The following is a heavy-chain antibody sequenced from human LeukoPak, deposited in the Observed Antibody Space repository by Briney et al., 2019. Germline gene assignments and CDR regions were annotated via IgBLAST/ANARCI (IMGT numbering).Heavy chain of an antibody. D-gene: IGHD2-15*01. Sequence: GGSLRLSCAASGFTFSNAWMSWVRQAPGKGLEWVGRIKSKTDGGTTDYAAPVKGRFTISRDDSKNTLYLQMNSLKTEDTAVYYCTTDIVVVEAAGFDPWGQGTLVTVSS. J-gene: IGHJ5*02. CDR1: GFTFSNAW. V-gene: IGHV3-15*01. CDR2: IKSKTDGGTT. CDR3: TTDIVVVEAAGFDP.